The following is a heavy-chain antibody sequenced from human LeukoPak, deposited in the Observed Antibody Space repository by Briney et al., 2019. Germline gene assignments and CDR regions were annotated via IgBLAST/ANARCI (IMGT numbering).Heavy chain of an antibody. V-gene: IGHV3-23*01. CDR3: ATHETSMVRGVIAY. D-gene: IGHD3-10*01. CDR2: ISKGGSGT. Sequence: PGGSLRLSCAASGFTFSSYAMSWVRQAPGKGLEWVSAISKGGSGTYYADSVKGRFTVSRDNSKNTLYLQMNSLRAEDTAVYYCATHETSMVRGVIAYWGQGTLVTVSS. J-gene: IGHJ4*02. CDR1: GFTFSSYA.